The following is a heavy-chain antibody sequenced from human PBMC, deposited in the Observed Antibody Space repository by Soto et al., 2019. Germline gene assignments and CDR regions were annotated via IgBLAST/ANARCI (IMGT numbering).Heavy chain of an antibody. J-gene: IGHJ6*02. V-gene: IGHV1-69*01. Sequence: QVQLVQSGAEVKKPGSSVKVSCKASGGTFSSYAISWVRQAPGQGLEWMGGIIPIFGTANYAQKFQGRVTITADEATSTAYMELSSLRSEDTAVYYCASEGFTCVVVIVSRYYYYGMDVWGQGTTVTVSS. CDR1: GGTFSSYA. CDR2: IIPIFGTA. CDR3: ASEGFTCVVVIVSRYYYYGMDV. D-gene: IGHD3-16*02.